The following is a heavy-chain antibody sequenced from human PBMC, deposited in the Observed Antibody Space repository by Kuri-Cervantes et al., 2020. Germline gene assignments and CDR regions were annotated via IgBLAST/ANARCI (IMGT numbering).Heavy chain of an antibody. V-gene: IGHV3-30-3*01. CDR3: AKAYSWGELDV. Sequence: LSLTCAASGFTFSSYAMHWVRQAPGKGLEWVAVISYDGSNKYYADSVKGRFTISRDNSKNSLYLQMNSLRTEDTALYYCAKAYSWGELDVWGQGTTVTVSS. J-gene: IGHJ6*02. CDR1: GFTFSSYA. D-gene: IGHD1-26*01. CDR2: ISYDGSNK.